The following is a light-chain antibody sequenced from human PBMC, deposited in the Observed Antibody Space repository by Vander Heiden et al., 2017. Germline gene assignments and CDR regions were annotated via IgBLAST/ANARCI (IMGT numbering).Light chain of an antibody. CDR3: QQEDKSQST. Sequence: DIVMTQSQDSLAVSLGERATINCKSSRSVLYSSNNKNYLAWYQQKPGQPPKLLIYWASTRESGVPDRISGSGSGTDFTLTISSLQAEDVAVYYCQQEDKSQSTFGQGTKLEIK. J-gene: IGKJ2*01. V-gene: IGKV4-1*01. CDR1: RSVLYSSNNKNY. CDR2: WAS.